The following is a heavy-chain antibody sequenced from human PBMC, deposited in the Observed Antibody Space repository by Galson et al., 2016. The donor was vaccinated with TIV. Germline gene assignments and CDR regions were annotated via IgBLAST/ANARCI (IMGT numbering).Heavy chain of an antibody. D-gene: IGHD2-21*01. CDR1: GGSMTNDDYY. Sequence: TLSLTCTVSGGSMTNDDYYWSWVRQSPGRGLEWIGYIHYSGSTDYNPSLKNRVAISADTSKNQFSLNLNSATAADTAVYYCARLVVVLVNFDSWGQGALVTVSS. V-gene: IGHV4-30-4*08. CDR2: IHYSGST. CDR3: ARLVVVLVNFDS. J-gene: IGHJ4*02.